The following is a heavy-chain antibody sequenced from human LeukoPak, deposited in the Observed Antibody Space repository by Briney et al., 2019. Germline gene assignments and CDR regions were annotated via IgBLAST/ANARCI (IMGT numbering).Heavy chain of an antibody. Sequence: SETLSLTCTVSGDSISSYYWSWIRQPPGKGLEWIGYIYYSGSTNYNPSLKSRVTISVDTSKNQFSLKLSSVTAAATAVYFCARSERIIMILGGAFDVWGQGTVVTVSS. CDR3: ARSERIIMILGGAFDV. CDR2: IYYSGST. D-gene: IGHD3-22*01. J-gene: IGHJ3*01. CDR1: GDSISSYY. V-gene: IGHV4-59*08.